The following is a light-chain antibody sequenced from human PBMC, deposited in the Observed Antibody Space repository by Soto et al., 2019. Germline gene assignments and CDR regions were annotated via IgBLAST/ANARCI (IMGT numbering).Light chain of an antibody. CDR3: QSYDSSLSCVV. Sequence: QSVLTQPPSVSGAPGQRVTISCTGSSANIGANYGVPWYQHLPGTAPQLLIYGNSCRPSGVPDRFSGAKSGPSASLAITGLQAGDEADYYCQSYDSSLSCVVFGGGTKLTVL. CDR2: GNS. J-gene: IGLJ2*01. V-gene: IGLV1-40*01. CDR1: SANIGANYG.